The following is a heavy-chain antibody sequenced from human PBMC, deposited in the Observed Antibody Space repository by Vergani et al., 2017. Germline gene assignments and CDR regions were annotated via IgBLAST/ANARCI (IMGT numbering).Heavy chain of an antibody. J-gene: IGHJ4*02. Sequence: EVQPVESGGGLVKPGGSLRLSCTTSGFTFSSAWMSWVRQAPGKGLEWVARIRPKTDGETTDYAAPVKGRFTISRDDSKNTLYLQMNSLRAEDTAVYYCARLSYDTTPYLQGGYDCWGQGTLVSGSS. D-gene: IGHD3-22*01. CDR3: ARLSYDTTPYLQGGYDC. CDR1: GFTFSSAW. V-gene: IGHV3-15*01. CDR2: IRPKTDGETT.